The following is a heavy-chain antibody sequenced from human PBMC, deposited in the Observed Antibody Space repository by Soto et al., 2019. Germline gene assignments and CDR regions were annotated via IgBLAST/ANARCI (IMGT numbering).Heavy chain of an antibody. Sequence: QVQLQQWGAGLLKPSETLSLTCAVYGGSFSGYYWSWIRQPPGKGLEWIGEINHSGSTNYNPSLKSRVTISVDTSKNQFSLKLSSVTAADTAVYYCARGCSSTSCILGGMDVWGQGTTVTVSS. J-gene: IGHJ6*02. CDR2: INHSGST. D-gene: IGHD2-2*01. CDR3: ARGCSSTSCILGGMDV. V-gene: IGHV4-34*01. CDR1: GGSFSGYY.